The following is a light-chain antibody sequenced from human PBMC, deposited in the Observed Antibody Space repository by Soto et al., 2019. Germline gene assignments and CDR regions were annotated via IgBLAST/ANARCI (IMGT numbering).Light chain of an antibody. J-gene: IGKJ4*02. CDR1: QTISDS. CDR2: AAS. CDR3: LQDSSYPRT. V-gene: IGKV1-6*01. Sequence: IQMTHSPSTVYSSVGDIVSTTCRTSQTISDSLNWYQHNPGKAPKLLISAASSLQGGVPSRFSGSGSGTDFTLTISSLQPEDFATYYCLQDSSYPRTCGGGTKGDIK.